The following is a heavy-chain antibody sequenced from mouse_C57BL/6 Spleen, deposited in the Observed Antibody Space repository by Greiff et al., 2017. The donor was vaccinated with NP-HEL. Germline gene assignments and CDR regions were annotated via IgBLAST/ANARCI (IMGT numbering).Heavy chain of an antibody. CDR2: INPNNGGT. CDR1: GYTFTDYY. V-gene: IGHV1-26*01. CDR3: ARAMDYGSSYGGYYAMDY. J-gene: IGHJ4*01. Sequence: VQLQQSGPELVKPGASVKISCKASGYTFTDYYMNWVKQSHGKSLEWIGDINPNNGGTSYNQKFKGKATLTVDKSSSTAYMELRSLTSEDSAVYYCARAMDYGSSYGGYYAMDYWGQGTSVTVSS. D-gene: IGHD1-1*01.